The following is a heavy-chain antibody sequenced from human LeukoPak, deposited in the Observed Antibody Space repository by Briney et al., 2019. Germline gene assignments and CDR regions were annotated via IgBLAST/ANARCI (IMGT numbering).Heavy chain of an antibody. D-gene: IGHD3-3*01. Sequence: PGGSLRLSCSVSGFTFSNHWMSWVRQAPGKGLEWVANIKKDGTEKNYVDSAKGRFTISRDSAKNSLSLEMNSLRAEDTAVYYYARSRTSLGVVIMGAFDIWGQGTMVTVSS. V-gene: IGHV3-7*01. CDR3: ARSRTSLGVVIMGAFDI. CDR2: IKKDGTEK. CDR1: GFTFSNHW. J-gene: IGHJ3*02.